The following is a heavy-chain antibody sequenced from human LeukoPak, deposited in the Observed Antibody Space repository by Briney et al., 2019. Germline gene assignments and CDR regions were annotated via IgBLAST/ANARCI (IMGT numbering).Heavy chain of an antibody. CDR3: ARTSYRSYNVWFDP. J-gene: IGHJ5*02. Sequence: SETLSLTCAVYGGSFSGYYWSWIRQPPGKGLEWIGEINHSGSTNYNPSLKSRVTISVDTSKNQFSLKLSSVTAADTAVYYCARTSYRSYNVWFDPWGQGTLVTVSS. CDR2: INHSGST. CDR1: GGSFSGYY. V-gene: IGHV4-34*01. D-gene: IGHD1-26*01.